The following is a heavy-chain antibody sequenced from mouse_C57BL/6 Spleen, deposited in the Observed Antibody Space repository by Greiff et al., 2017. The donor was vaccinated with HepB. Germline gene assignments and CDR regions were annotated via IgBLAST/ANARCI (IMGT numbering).Heavy chain of an antibody. CDR1: GYSFTSYY. Sequence: QVQLQQSGPELVKPGASVKISCKASGYSFTSYYIHWVKQRPGQGLEWIGWIYPGSGNTKYNEKFKGKATLTADTSSSTAYMQLSSLTSEDSAVYYCARDLGSSHYYFDYWGQGTTLTVSS. D-gene: IGHD1-1*01. V-gene: IGHV1-66*01. CDR2: IYPGSGNT. J-gene: IGHJ2*01. CDR3: ARDLGSSHYYFDY.